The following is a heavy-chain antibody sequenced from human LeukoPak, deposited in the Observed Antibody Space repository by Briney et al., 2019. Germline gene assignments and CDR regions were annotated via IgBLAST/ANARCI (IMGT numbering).Heavy chain of an antibody. D-gene: IGHD2-21*01. CDR2: INHSGST. J-gene: IGHJ3*02. Sequence: PSETLSLTCAVYGGSFSGYYWSWIRQPPGKGLEWIGEINHSGSTNYNPSLKSRVTISVDTSKNQFSLKLSSVTAADTAVYYCARSLFDDAFDIWGQGTMVTVSS. CDR1: GGSFSGYY. V-gene: IGHV4-34*01. CDR3: ARSLFDDAFDI.